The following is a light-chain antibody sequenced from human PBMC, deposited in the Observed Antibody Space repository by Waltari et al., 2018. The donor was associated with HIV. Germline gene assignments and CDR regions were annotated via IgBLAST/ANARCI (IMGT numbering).Light chain of an antibody. V-gene: IGKV3-20*01. CDR3: QQYAASPLT. Sequence: EIVLTQSPGTLSLSPGERATLSCRASQSVRSASLAWYQQKPGQAPRLLIFGASSRAPGIPDRFSGSGAVTDFILTISRLEPEDRAVYYCQQYAASPLTFGGGTRVEIK. CDR2: GAS. CDR1: QSVRSAS. J-gene: IGKJ4*01.